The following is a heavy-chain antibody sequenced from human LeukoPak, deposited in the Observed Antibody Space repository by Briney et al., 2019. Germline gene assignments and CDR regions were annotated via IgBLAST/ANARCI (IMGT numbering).Heavy chain of an antibody. CDR2: IGGSGVST. CDR3: AKVATTFDY. J-gene: IGHJ4*02. Sequence: GGSLRLSCADSRFIFSHYVITWVRQAPGKGLEWVSLIGGSGVSTFYADSVKGRFTISRDNSKNTVYLQMNSLRAEDTAVYYCAKVATTFDYWGQGTLVTVSS. CDR1: RFIFSHYV. D-gene: IGHD5-12*01. V-gene: IGHV3-23*01.